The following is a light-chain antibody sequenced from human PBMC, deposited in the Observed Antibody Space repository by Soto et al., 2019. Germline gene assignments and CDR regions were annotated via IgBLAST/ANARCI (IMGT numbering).Light chain of an antibody. CDR2: GSS. CDR1: QTVSNNY. J-gene: IGKJ2*01. CDR3: QQYGSSPPYT. V-gene: IGKV3-20*01. Sequence: EVVLTQSPGTLSLSPGERATLSCRASQTVSNNYLAWYQHKPGQSPKLLIFGSSDRATGIPDRFSGSGSGTDFTLTISRLEPDDFAVYYCQQYGSSPPYTFGQGTKLEIK.